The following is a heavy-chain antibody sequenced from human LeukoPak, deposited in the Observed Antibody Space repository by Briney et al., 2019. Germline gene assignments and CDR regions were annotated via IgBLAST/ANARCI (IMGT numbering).Heavy chain of an antibody. Sequence: GASVKVSCTASGGTFSSYAISWVRQAPGQGLEWMGGIIPIFGTANYAQKFQGRVTITADESTSTAYMELSSLRSEDTAVYYCARDGHGVPLDYWGQGTLVTVSP. V-gene: IGHV1-69*13. J-gene: IGHJ4*02. CDR3: ARDGHGVPLDY. CDR1: GGTFSSYA. D-gene: IGHD4-17*01. CDR2: IIPIFGTA.